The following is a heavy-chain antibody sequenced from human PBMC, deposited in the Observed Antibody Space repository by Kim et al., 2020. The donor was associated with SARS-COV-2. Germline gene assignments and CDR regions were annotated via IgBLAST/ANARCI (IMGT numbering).Heavy chain of an antibody. D-gene: IGHD6-19*01. V-gene: IGHV3-23*01. CDR2: ST. J-gene: IGHJ4*02. Sequence: STYYADSVKGRFTISRDNSMNTLYLQINSLRAEDTAVYYCAKLGVAGTSYWGQGTLVTVSS. CDR3: AKLGVAGTSY.